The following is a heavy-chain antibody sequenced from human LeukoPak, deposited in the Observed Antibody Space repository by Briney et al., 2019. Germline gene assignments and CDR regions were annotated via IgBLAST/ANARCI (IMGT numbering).Heavy chain of an antibody. Sequence: SETLSPTCTVSGDSVTNHQWSWVRQPPGKGLEWIAYIHHSGSTNYNPSLKNRVTISMDTSKNQFSLRLISVTAADTAVYYCARYPLAFDFWGQGILVTVSS. V-gene: IGHV4-59*02. CDR1: GDSVTNHQ. J-gene: IGHJ4*02. D-gene: IGHD6-6*01. CDR2: IHHSGST. CDR3: ARYPLAFDF.